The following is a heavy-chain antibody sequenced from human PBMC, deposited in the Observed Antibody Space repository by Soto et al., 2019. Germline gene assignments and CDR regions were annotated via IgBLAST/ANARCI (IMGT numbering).Heavy chain of an antibody. CDR1: GFSLSTSGVG. CDR2: IYWDDDK. Sequence: TLVNPTQTLTLTCTFSGFSLSTSGVGVGWIRQPPGKALEWLALIYWDDDKRYSPSLKSRLTITKDTSKNQVVLTMTNMDPVDTATYYCARILGYCSGGSCYNLGTFDYWGQGTLVTVSS. CDR3: ARILGYCSGGSCYNLGTFDY. J-gene: IGHJ4*02. V-gene: IGHV2-5*02. D-gene: IGHD2-15*01.